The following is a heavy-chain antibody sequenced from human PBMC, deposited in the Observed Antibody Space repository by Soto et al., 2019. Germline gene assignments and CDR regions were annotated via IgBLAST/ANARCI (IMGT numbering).Heavy chain of an antibody. V-gene: IGHV4-59*08. CDR1: GGSVSGYY. CDR3: ARHYNSGSYPLDC. J-gene: IGHJ4*02. Sequence: QVQLQESGPGLVKPSETLSLTCTVSGGSVSGYYWGWIRQPPGRGLEYIGHIHYSGSTNYNPSLKXRFXMSVDASRNQFSLKLNSVTAADTAVYFCARHYNSGSYPLDCWGQGTLVTVSS. D-gene: IGHD3-10*01. CDR2: IHYSGST.